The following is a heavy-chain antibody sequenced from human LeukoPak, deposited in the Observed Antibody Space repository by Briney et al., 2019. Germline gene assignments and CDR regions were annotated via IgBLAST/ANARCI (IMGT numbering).Heavy chain of an antibody. CDR1: GFTFDDYA. Sequence: GGSLRLSCAASGFTFDDYAMHWVRQAPGKGLEWVSAIYSGGNTYYSDSVKGRFTISRDNSKNTLYLQMNSLRAEDTAVYYCARQVGASTTFDSWGQGTLVTVSS. CDR2: IYSGGNT. V-gene: IGHV3-66*04. CDR3: ARQVGASTTFDS. J-gene: IGHJ4*02. D-gene: IGHD1-26*01.